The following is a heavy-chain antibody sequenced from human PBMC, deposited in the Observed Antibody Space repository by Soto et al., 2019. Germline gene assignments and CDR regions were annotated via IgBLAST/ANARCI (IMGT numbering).Heavy chain of an antibody. V-gene: IGHV4-4*07. CDR2: IYTSGST. CDR1: GGSISSYY. J-gene: IGHJ3*02. CDR3: ARGRIAVADAFDI. D-gene: IGHD6-19*01. Sequence: QVQLQESGPGLVKPSETLSLTCTVSGGSISSYYWSWIRQPAGKGLEWIGRIYTSGSTNYNPSLKSRDPLPVDTYKHQVSLKLSSVTAADTAVYYCARGRIAVADAFDIWGHGTMVTVSS.